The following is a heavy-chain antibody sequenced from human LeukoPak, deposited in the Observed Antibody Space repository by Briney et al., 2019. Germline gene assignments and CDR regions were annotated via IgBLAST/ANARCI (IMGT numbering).Heavy chain of an antibody. CDR2: IHSSSSTI. CDR1: GFTFSSYS. CDR3: ARDGPLANY. Sequence: GGSLRLSCAASGFTFSSYSMNWVRQAPGKGLEWVSYIHSSSSTIYYADSVKGRFTISRDNAKNSLFLQMNSLRAEDTAVYYCARDGPLANYWGQGTLVTVSS. D-gene: IGHD6-13*01. V-gene: IGHV3-48*01. J-gene: IGHJ4*02.